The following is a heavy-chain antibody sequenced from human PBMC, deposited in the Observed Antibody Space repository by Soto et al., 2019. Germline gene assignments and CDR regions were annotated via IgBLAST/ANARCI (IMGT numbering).Heavy chain of an antibody. CDR1: GGSISSGDYY. CDR3: ARDRGYSYGYGGVYFDY. CDR2: IYYSGST. Sequence: PSETLSLTCTVSGGSISSGDYYWSWIRQPPGKGLEWIGYIYYSGSTYYNPSLKSRVTISVDTSKNQFSLKLSSVTAADTAVYYCARDRGYSYGYGGVYFDYWGQGTLVTVSS. J-gene: IGHJ4*02. V-gene: IGHV4-30-4*01. D-gene: IGHD5-18*01.